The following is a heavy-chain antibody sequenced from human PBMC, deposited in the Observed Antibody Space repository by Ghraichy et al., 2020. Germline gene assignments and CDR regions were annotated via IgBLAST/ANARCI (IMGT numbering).Heavy chain of an antibody. D-gene: IGHD1-1*01. CDR2: ISASGDIT. CDR1: GFSFPSYA. CDR3: AKTNNAHWNEDPFDI. V-gene: IGHV3-23*01. Sequence: GRSLRLSCAASGFSFPSYAMNWVRQAPGRGLEWVSSISASGDITYYGDSLKGRFTISRDNSKKTLYLQMNSLRAEDTAVYFCAKTNNAHWNEDPFDIWGQGTLVTISS. J-gene: IGHJ3*02.